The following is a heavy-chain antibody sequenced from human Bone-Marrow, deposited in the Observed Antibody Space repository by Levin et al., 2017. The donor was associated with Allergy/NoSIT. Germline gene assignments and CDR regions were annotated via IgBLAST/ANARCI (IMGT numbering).Heavy chain of an antibody. CDR3: AKERHNSGSSDAFDI. V-gene: IGHV3-30*18. J-gene: IGHJ3*02. CDR2: ISYDGSIT. CDR1: GFIFDDYA. Sequence: LSLTCVASGFIFDDYAMHWVRQIPAKGLEWVAFISYDGSITDYADSVRGRFAISRDTSTNTLFLQMNTLRPDDTAVYYCAKERHNSGSSDAFDIWGHGSAATVSS. D-gene: IGHD3-10*01.